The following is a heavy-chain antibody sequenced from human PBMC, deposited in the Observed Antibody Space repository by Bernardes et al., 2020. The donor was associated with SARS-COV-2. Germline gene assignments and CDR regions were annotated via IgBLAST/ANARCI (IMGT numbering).Heavy chain of an antibody. CDR1: GYTFTPYG. Sequence: ASVKVSCKASGYTFTPYGVPWVRQVPGQRLEWMGWITAGDGTITYSQKFQGRLTITRDTSASTASMELSSLRSEDTAVYYCARDPSGYPHGWFDTWGQGTLVTGFS. CDR2: ITAGDGTI. D-gene: IGHD2-15*01. CDR3: ARDPSGYPHGWFDT. V-gene: IGHV1-3*01. J-gene: IGHJ5*02.